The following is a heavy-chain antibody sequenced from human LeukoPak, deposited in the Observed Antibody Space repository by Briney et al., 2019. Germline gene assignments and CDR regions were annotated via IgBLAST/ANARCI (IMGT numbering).Heavy chain of an antibody. Sequence: GASVKVSCKASGYTFTSYGISWVRQAPGQGLEWMGWISAYNGNTNYAQKLQGRVTMTRDMSTSTVYMELSSLRSEDTAVYYCARAPGVWGSYRHFDYWGQGTLVTVSS. D-gene: IGHD3-16*02. CDR3: ARAPGVWGSYRHFDY. CDR1: GYTFTSYG. J-gene: IGHJ4*02. CDR2: ISAYNGNT. V-gene: IGHV1-18*01.